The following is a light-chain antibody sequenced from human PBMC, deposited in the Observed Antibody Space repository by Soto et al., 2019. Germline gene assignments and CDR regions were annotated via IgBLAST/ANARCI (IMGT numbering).Light chain of an antibody. Sequence: EIVMTQSPATLYVSPGERATLSCRASQSVSNNLAWYQQKPGQAPRLLIYGASTRATGIPDRFSGSGSGTEFTLTISSLQSEDFAVYYCQQYNNWPPYTFGQGTKLEIK. V-gene: IGKV3-15*01. CDR3: QQYNNWPPYT. CDR1: QSVSNN. J-gene: IGKJ2*01. CDR2: GAS.